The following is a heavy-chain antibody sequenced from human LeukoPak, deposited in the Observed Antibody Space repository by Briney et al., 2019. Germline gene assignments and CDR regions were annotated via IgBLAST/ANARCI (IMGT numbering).Heavy chain of an antibody. J-gene: IGHJ4*02. CDR1: GFTFSSYG. D-gene: IGHD4-17*01. V-gene: IGHV3-23*01. CDR3: AKDLATVTTAVDY. Sequence: GGTLRLSCAASGFTFSSYGMSWVRQAPGKGLEWVSSISGSGDNTYYADSVKGRFTISRDNSKNTLYLQMNSLRAEDTAVYNCAKDLATVTTAVDYWGQGTLVTVSS. CDR2: ISGSGDNT.